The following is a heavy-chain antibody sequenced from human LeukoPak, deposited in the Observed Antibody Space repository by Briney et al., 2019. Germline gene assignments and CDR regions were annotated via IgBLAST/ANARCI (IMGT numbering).Heavy chain of an antibody. D-gene: IGHD3-10*01. J-gene: IGHJ4*02. CDR3: AKGFMIRGVIYFDY. CDR2: ISGSGDNT. CDR1: GFTFSSYG. Sequence: GGSLRLSCAASGFTFSSYGMSWVRQAPGKGLEWVSAISGSGDNTYYADSVKGRFTISGDNSKNTLYLQMNSLRAEDTAVYYCAKGFMIRGVIYFDYWGQGTLVTVSS. V-gene: IGHV3-23*01.